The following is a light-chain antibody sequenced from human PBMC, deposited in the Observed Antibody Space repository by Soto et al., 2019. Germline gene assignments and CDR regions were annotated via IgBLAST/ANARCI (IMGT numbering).Light chain of an antibody. J-gene: IGKJ3*01. CDR3: QQHDDLPQVT. CDR2: DAS. CDR1: QDIANR. Sequence: DIQMTQSPPSLSASVGDRVSMTCQASQDIANRLNWYQQKPGKAPKLLIYDASNLDAVVPSRFSASGTGTDFTFAVTNLQPEDIATYFCQQHDDLPQVTFGPGTKVD. V-gene: IGKV1-33*01.